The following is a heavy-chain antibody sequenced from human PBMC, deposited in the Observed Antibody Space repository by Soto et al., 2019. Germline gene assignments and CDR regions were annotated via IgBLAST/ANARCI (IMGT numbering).Heavy chain of an antibody. CDR2: INSDGSST. V-gene: IGHV3-74*01. J-gene: IGHJ6*02. CDR1: GFTFSSYW. D-gene: IGHD3-10*01. CDR3: ARDLGAMVRGVNYDYYGMDV. Sequence: EVQLVESGGGLVQPGGSLRLSCAASGFTFSSYWMHWVRQAPGKGLVWVSRINSDGSSTSYADSVKGRFTISRDNAKNTLYLQMNSLRAEDTAVYYCARDLGAMVRGVNYDYYGMDVWGQGTTVTVSS.